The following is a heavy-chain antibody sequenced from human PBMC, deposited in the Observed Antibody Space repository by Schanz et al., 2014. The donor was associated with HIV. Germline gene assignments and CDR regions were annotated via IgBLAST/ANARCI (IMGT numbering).Heavy chain of an antibody. D-gene: IGHD2-2*02. CDR1: GGSLNGYY. Sequence: QVQLQQWGAGLLKPSETLSLTCAVYGGSLNGYYWTWIRQPPGKGLEWIGEINHSGSTNYNPSLKSRVPIPIDPPKTQFSRRLSSGTAADTAVYYCARGIRRDCSSPSCNTGWFDPWGQGTLVTVSS. CDR3: ARGIRRDCSSPSCNTGWFDP. V-gene: IGHV4-34*01. CDR2: INHSGST. J-gene: IGHJ5*02.